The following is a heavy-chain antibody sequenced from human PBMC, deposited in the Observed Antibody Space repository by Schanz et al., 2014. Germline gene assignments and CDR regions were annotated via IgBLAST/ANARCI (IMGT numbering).Heavy chain of an antibody. V-gene: IGHV3-53*01. CDR3: AKGRFGELSAFDI. CDR1: GFSVGNKY. CDR2: IYIGGNT. Sequence: EVQLVESGGGLVQPGGSLRLSCAASGFSVGNKYMNWVRQAPGKGLEWVSFIYIGGNTYYADSVKGRFTISRDNAKNSLFLQMNSLRPEDTAVYYCAKGRFGELSAFDIWGQGTMVTVSS. D-gene: IGHD3-10*01. J-gene: IGHJ3*02.